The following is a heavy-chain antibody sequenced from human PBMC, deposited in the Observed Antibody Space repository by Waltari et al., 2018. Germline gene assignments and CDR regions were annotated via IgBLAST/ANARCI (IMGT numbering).Heavy chain of an antibody. Sequence: QVQLVQSGAEVKKPGSSVKVSCKASGGTFSSYAIRWGRQAPGQGLEWMGGLIPHVGTANNAQKFQGRVTITADKSTSTAYMELSSLRSEDTAVYYCAIPPVTTGSFDYWGQGTLVTVSS. CDR2: LIPHVGTA. J-gene: IGHJ4*02. D-gene: IGHD4-17*01. V-gene: IGHV1-69*06. CDR1: GGTFSSYA. CDR3: AIPPVTTGSFDY.